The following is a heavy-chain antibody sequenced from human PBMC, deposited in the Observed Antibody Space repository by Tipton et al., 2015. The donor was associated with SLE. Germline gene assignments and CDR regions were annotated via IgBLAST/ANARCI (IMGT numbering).Heavy chain of an antibody. CDR1: GFTFTTAA. J-gene: IGHJ4*02. V-gene: IGHV1-58*02. CDR2: IVVGSGNT. D-gene: IGHD3-3*01. CDR3: ARLLTIFGVVN. Sequence: QSGPEVKKPGTSVKVSCKASGFTFTTAAIQWVRQARGQRLEWIGWIVVGSGNTNYAQKFQERVTITRDMSTSTANMELSSLRSEDTAVYYCARLLTIFGVVNWGQGTLVTVSS.